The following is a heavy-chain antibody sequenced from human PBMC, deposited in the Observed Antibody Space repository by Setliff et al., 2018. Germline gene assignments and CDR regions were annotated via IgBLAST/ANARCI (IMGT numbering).Heavy chain of an antibody. V-gene: IGHV1-2*04. D-gene: IGHD3-3*01. J-gene: IGHJ4*02. Sequence: ASVKVSCKASGYTFTGYYMHWVRQAPGQGLEWMGWINPNSGGTNYAQKFQGWATMTRDTSISTAYMELSRLRSDDTAVYYCARGRDFWSGYLVYWGQGTQVTVSS. CDR2: INPNSGGT. CDR3: ARGRDFWSGYLVY. CDR1: GYTFTGYY.